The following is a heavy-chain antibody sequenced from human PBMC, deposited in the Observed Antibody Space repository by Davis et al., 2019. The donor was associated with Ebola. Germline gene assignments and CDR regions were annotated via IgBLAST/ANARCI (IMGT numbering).Heavy chain of an antibody. CDR1: GFAFDDFG. J-gene: IGHJ2*01. Sequence: GESLKISCAASGFAFDDFGMSWVRQAPGRGLEWVAGINWNGASTGYAVSVKRRFTISRDNAKNSLYLQINSLRADDTALYLCARSDSGGNWYFDLWGRGTLVTVSS. CDR2: INWNGAST. D-gene: IGHD4-17*01. CDR3: ARSDSGGNWYFDL. V-gene: IGHV3-20*01.